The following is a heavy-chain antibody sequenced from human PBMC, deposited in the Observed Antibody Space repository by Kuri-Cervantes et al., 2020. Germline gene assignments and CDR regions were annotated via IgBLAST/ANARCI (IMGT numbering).Heavy chain of an antibody. CDR2: IIPIFGTA. J-gene: IGHJ4*02. CDR1: GGTFSSYA. CDR3: AKDARAGIGEWFFDY. D-gene: IGHD3-3*01. V-gene: IGHV1-69*05. Sequence: SVKVSCKASGGTFSSYAISWVRQAPGQGLEWMGGIIPIFGTANYAQNFQGRVTVSRDTSASTAYMELSSLRSEDTAVYYCAKDARAGIGEWFFDYWGQGTLVTVSS.